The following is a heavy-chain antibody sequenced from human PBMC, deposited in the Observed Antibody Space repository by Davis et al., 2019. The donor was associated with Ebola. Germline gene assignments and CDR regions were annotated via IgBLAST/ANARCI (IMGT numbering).Heavy chain of an antibody. CDR2: IIPILGIA. Sequence: SVKVSCKASGGTFSSYTISWVRQAPGQGLEWMGRIIPILGIANYAQKFQGRVTITADKSTSTAYMELSSLRSEDTAVYYCARGYYDFWSGYYPRYYYYGMDVWGQGATVIVSS. CDR3: ARGYYDFWSGYYPRYYYYGMDV. D-gene: IGHD3-3*01. V-gene: IGHV1-69*02. J-gene: IGHJ6*02. CDR1: GGTFSSYT.